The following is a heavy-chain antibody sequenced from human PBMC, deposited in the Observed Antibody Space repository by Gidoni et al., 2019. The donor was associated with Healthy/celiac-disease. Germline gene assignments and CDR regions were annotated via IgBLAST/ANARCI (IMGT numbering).Heavy chain of an antibody. V-gene: IGHV3-11*01. CDR3: ARVTRRWLQVPAEFDP. D-gene: IGHD5-12*01. J-gene: IGHJ5*02. Sequence: GRFTISRDNAKNSLYLQMNSLRAEDTAVYYCARVTRRWLQVPAEFDPWGQGTLVTVSS.